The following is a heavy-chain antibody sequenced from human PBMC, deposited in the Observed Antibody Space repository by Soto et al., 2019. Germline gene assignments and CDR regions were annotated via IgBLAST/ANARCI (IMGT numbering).Heavy chain of an antibody. D-gene: IGHD3-10*01. J-gene: IGHJ3*02. CDR3: ARDQITMVRGVIHYDAFDI. CDR1: GFTFSSYS. V-gene: IGHV3-48*01. CDR2: ISSSSSTI. Sequence: GGSLRLSCAASGFTFSSYSMNWVRPAPGKGLEWVSYISSSSSTIYYADSVKGRFTISRDNAKNSLYLQMNSLRAEDTAVYYCARDQITMVRGVIHYDAFDIWGQGTMVTVSS.